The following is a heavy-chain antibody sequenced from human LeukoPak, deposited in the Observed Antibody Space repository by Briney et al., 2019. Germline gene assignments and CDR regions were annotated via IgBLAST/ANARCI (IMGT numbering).Heavy chain of an antibody. V-gene: IGHV4-38-2*01. D-gene: IGHD3-10*01. CDR1: GYSISSGHY. CDR2: INHSGST. CDR3: ARALMVRGVIISRTLYYYYMDV. J-gene: IGHJ6*03. Sequence: PSETLSLTCAVSGYSISSGHYWGWIRQPPGKGLEWIGEINHSGSTNYNPSLKSRVTISVDTSKNQFSLKLSSVTAADTAVYYCARALMVRGVIISRTLYYYYMDVWGKGTTVTVSS.